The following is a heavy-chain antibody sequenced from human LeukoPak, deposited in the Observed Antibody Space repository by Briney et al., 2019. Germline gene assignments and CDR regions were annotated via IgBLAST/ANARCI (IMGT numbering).Heavy chain of an antibody. J-gene: IGHJ4*02. CDR1: GFTFSSYW. Sequence: TGGSLRLSCAASGFTFSSYWMSWVRQAPGKGLEWVANIKQDGSEKYYVDSVKGRFTISRDNAKNSLYLQMNSLRAEDTAVYYCARAPLVTTLTYFDYWGQGTLVTVSS. CDR3: ARAPLVTTLTYFDY. CDR2: IKQDGSEK. D-gene: IGHD2/OR15-2a*01. V-gene: IGHV3-7*01.